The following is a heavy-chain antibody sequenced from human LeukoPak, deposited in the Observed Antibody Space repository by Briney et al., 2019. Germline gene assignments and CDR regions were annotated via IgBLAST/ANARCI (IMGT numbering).Heavy chain of an antibody. D-gene: IGHD1-1*01. CDR2: ISSSSSYI. Sequence: PGGSLRLSCAASGFTFITYTINWVRQAPGKGLEWVSSISSSSSYIYYADSVKGRFTISRDNAKNSLYLQMNSLRAEDTAVYYCARQKERHPTNWFDPWGQGTLVTVSS. CDR3: ARQKERHPTNWFDP. CDR1: GFTFITYT. V-gene: IGHV3-21*01. J-gene: IGHJ5*02.